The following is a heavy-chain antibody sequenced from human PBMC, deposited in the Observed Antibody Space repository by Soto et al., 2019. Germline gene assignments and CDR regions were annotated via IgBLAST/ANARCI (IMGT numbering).Heavy chain of an antibody. V-gene: IGHV3-23*01. Sequence: GGSLRLSCAASGFTFSSYAMSWVRPAPGKGLEWVSAISGSGGSTDYADSVKGRCTITRDNSKNTLYLQMNSLRAEDTAVYYCATLYSSGWYFDYWGQGTLVTVSS. J-gene: IGHJ4*02. CDR1: GFTFSSYA. D-gene: IGHD6-19*01. CDR3: ATLYSSGWYFDY. CDR2: ISGSGGST.